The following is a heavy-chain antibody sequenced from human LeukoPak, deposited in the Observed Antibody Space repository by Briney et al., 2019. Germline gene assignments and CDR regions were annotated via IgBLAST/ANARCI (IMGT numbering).Heavy chain of an antibody. D-gene: IGHD2-21*02. Sequence: GGSLRLSCAASGFTFSSYAMSWVRQAPGKGLEWVSAISGSGGSTYYADSVKGRFTISRDNSKNTLYLQMNSLRAEDTAVYYRAKDLSVVVTAITDYWGQGTLVTVSS. V-gene: IGHV3-23*01. CDR2: ISGSGGST. CDR1: GFTFSSYA. J-gene: IGHJ4*02. CDR3: AKDLSVVVTAITDY.